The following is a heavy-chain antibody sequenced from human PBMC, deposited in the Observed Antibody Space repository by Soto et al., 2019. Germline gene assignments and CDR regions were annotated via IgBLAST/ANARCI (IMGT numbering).Heavy chain of an antibody. CDR2: IYYSGST. V-gene: IGHV4-30-4*01. Sequence: SETLSLTCTASGVPISTDDYYWTWIRQPPGKGLEWIGYIYYSGSTYYTPALKSRVTLSVDTSKNQFSLNLNSVTAADTAVYYCARGGIPPSGYGIAYAMDVWGQGTTVTVSS. CDR3: ARGGIPPSGYGIAYAMDV. J-gene: IGHJ6*02. CDR1: GVPISTDDYY. D-gene: IGHD1-26*01.